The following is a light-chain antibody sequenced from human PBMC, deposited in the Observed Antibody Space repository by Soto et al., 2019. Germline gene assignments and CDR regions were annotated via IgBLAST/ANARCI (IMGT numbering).Light chain of an antibody. CDR3: QQSYSSPRFT. V-gene: IGKV1-39*01. J-gene: IGKJ3*01. Sequence: DIQMTQSPSSLSASVGDRVTITCRASQSISGHLNWYQHKPGKAPELLIYATSTLHIGVPPRFSGSGSGTDFSLTISSLQPEDFATYYCQQSYSSPRFTFGPGTKVDIK. CDR2: ATS. CDR1: QSISGH.